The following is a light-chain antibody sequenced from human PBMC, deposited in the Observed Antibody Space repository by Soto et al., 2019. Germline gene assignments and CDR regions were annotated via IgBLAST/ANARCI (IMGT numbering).Light chain of an antibody. J-gene: IGLJ6*01. Sequence: QSALTQPASVSGSPGQSIAISCTGTSSDVGGYNYVSWYQQLPGKAPKLLMSEVSNRPSGVSHRFSGSKSGNTASLTISGLQSEDEADYYCTSYTPTGALVFGSGTKVTVL. CDR2: EVS. CDR3: TSYTPTGALV. V-gene: IGLV2-14*01. CDR1: SSDVGGYNY.